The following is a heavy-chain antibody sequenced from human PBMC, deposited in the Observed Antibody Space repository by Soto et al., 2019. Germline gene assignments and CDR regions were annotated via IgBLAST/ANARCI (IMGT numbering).Heavy chain of an antibody. CDR3: AKRNYGSEFDY. CDR2: ISGSGGST. D-gene: IGHD3-10*01. V-gene: IGHV3-23*01. CDR1: GFSFSSYA. J-gene: IGHJ4*02. Sequence: EVQLLESGGGLVQPGGSLRLSCAASGFSFSSYAMNWVRQAPGKGLEWVSVISGSGGSTYYADSVKGRFTISRDNSKNTLYLQMNSLRAEDTAVYYCAKRNYGSEFDYWGQGTLVTVSS.